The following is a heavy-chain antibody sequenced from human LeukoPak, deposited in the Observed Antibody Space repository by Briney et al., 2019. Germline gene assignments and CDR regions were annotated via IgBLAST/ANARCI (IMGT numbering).Heavy chain of an antibody. D-gene: IGHD2-2*01. CDR1: GYTFTSYG. Sequence: ASVKVSCKASGYTFTSYGISWVRQAPGQGLEWMGWISAYNGNTNYAQKLQGRVTMTTDTSTSTAYMELRSLRSDDTAVYYCARGDIVVVPAAPSDYWGQGTLVTVSS. CDR2: ISAYNGNT. CDR3: ARGDIVVVPAAPSDY. V-gene: IGHV1-18*01. J-gene: IGHJ4*02.